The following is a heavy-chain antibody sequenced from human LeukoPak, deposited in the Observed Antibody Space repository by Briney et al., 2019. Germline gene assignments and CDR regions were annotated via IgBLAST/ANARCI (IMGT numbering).Heavy chain of an antibody. J-gene: IGHJ4*02. CDR2: FDPEDGET. V-gene: IGHV1-24*01. Sequence: ASVKVSCKVSGYTLTKLSMHWVRQAPGKGLEWMGGFDPEDGETIYAQKFQGRVTMTEDTSTDTAYMELSSLRSEDTAVYYCATAPYSGSYGLADYWGQGTLVTVSS. CDR3: ATAPYSGSYGLADY. CDR1: GYTLTKLS. D-gene: IGHD1-26*01.